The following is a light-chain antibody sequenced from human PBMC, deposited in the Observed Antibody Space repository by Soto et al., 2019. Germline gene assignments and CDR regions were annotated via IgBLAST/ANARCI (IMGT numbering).Light chain of an antibody. J-gene: IGKJ3*01. CDR3: QQSYRTPIT. CDR1: QSISSY. CDR2: AAS. V-gene: IGKV1-39*01. Sequence: DIQMTQSPSSLSASVGDRVTITCRASQSISSYLNWYQQKPRKAPKLLIYAASSLQSGVPSRFSGSGSGTDFTLTISSLQPEDFATYYCQQSYRTPITFGPGTKVDIK.